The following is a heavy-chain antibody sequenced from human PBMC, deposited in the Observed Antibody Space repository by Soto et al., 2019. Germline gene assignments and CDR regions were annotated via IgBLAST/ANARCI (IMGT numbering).Heavy chain of an antibody. V-gene: IGHV4-59*01. D-gene: IGHD3-10*01. CDR2: IYYSGST. J-gene: IGHJ6*03. Sequence: SETLSLTCTVSGGSISSYYWSWIRQPPGKGLEWIGYIYYSGSTNYNPSLKSRVTISVDTSKNQFSLKLSSVTAADTAVYYCARKIRGITMVRGVISRDSYYYYYMDVWGKGTTVTVSS. CDR1: GGSISSYY. CDR3: ARKIRGITMVRGVISRDSYYYYYMDV.